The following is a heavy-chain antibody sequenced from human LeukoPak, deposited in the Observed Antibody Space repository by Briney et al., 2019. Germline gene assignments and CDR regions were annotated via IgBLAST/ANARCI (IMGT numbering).Heavy chain of an antibody. CDR1: GSTFSSYA. Sequence: GGSLRLSCAASGSTFSSYAMHWVRQAPGKGLEWVAVISYDGSNKYYADSVKGRFTISRDNSKNTLYLQMNSLRAEDTAVYYCARVTADDYYYYGMDVWGQGTTVTVSS. V-gene: IGHV3-30-3*01. D-gene: IGHD6-13*01. J-gene: IGHJ6*02. CDR2: ISYDGSNK. CDR3: ARVTADDYYYYGMDV.